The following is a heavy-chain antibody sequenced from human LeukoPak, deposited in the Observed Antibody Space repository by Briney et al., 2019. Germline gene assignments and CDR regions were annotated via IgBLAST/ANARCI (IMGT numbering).Heavy chain of an antibody. CDR3: ARGNPKNDYIWGSYRSWFDP. D-gene: IGHD3-16*02. Sequence: SETLSLTCAVYGGSFSGYYWSWIRQPPGKVLEWIGEINHSGSTNYNPSLKSRVTISVDTSKNQFSLKLSSVTAADTAVYYCARGNPKNDYIWGSYRSWFDPWGQGTLVTVSS. CDR1: GGSFSGYY. V-gene: IGHV4-34*01. CDR2: INHSGST. J-gene: IGHJ5*02.